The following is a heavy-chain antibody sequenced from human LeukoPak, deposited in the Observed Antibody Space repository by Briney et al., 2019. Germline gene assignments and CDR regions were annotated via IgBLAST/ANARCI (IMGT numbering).Heavy chain of an antibody. J-gene: IGHJ4*02. D-gene: IGHD3-9*01. CDR3: ARDILNDY. Sequence: VKGRFTISRDNAKNSLYLQMNSLRAEDTAVYYCARDILNDYCGQGTLVTVSS. V-gene: IGHV3-11*06.